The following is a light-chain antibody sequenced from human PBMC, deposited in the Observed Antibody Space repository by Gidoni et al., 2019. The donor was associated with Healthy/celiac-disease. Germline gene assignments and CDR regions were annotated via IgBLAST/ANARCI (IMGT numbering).Light chain of an antibody. J-gene: IGKJ3*01. Sequence: IQLTQSPSSLSASVGDRVTITCRASQGISSYLAWYQQKPGKAPKLLIYAASTLQSGVPSRFSGSGSGTDFTLTISSLQPEDFATYYCQQLNSYLTFXPXTKVXIK. V-gene: IGKV1-9*01. CDR3: QQLNSYLT. CDR2: AAS. CDR1: QGISSY.